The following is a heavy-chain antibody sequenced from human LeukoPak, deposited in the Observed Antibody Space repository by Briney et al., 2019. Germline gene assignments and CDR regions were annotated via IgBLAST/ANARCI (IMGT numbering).Heavy chain of an antibody. J-gene: IGHJ4*02. Sequence: GGSLRLSCAASGFTFSSYAMSWVRQAPGKGLEWVSVISGSGTNTYYADSVKALFTISRNNSKNTLYLQMNSMRAEDTAVYYCARRAGAYSNPYDYWGQGTLVTVYS. V-gene: IGHV3-23*01. CDR1: GFTFSSYA. CDR2: ISGSGTNT. D-gene: IGHD4/OR15-4a*01. CDR3: ARRAGAYSNPYDY.